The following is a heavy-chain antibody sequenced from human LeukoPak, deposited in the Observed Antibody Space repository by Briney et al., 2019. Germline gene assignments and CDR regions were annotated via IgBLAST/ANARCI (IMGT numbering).Heavy chain of an antibody. D-gene: IGHD6-6*01. V-gene: IGHV4-59*01. Sequence: SETLSLTCTVSGGSISSYYWSWIRQPPGKGLEWIGYIYYSGSTNYNPSLKSRVTISVDTSKNQFSLKLSSVTTADTAVYYCARRVAARPNAFDTWGQGTMVTVSS. CDR3: ARRVAARPNAFDT. J-gene: IGHJ3*02. CDR2: IYYSGST. CDR1: GGSISSYY.